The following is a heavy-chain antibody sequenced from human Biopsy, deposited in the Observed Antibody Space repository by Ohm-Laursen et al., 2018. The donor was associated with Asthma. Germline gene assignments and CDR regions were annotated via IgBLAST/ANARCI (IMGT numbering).Heavy chain of an antibody. CDR2: INYSGST. CDR1: GGSLSSGPYY. Sequence: TLSLTCIVSGGSLSSGPYYWSWVRQHPGKGLEWIGYINYSGSTYYNPSLKSRVSISLDTSKNQFSLSLTSVTAADTAVYYCARTTYGDDGFDPWGQGTLVTVSS. CDR3: ARTTYGDDGFDP. J-gene: IGHJ5*02. D-gene: IGHD4-17*01. V-gene: IGHV4-31*03.